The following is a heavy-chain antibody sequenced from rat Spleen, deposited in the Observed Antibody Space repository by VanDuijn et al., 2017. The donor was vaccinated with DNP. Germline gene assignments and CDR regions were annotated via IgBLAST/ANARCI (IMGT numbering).Heavy chain of an antibody. CDR2: IIYDGSGT. CDR3: ARGGYYPNWFAY. Sequence: EVQLVESGGGVVQPGKSLKLSCAASGFTFSDSAMAWVRQSPKMGLEWVATIIYDGSGTYHRDSVKGRFTISRDNAKSTLYLQMDSLRSEDTATYYCARGGYYPNWFAYWGQGTLVTVSS. J-gene: IGHJ3*01. V-gene: IGHV5S10*01. D-gene: IGHD1-12*03. CDR1: GFTFSDSA.